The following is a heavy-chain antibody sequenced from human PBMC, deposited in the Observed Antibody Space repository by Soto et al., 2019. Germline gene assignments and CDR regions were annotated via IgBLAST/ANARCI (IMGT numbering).Heavy chain of an antibody. V-gene: IGHV4-59*08. CDR3: ARHGCSGGSCKGYFDY. D-gene: IGHD2-15*01. CDR1: GGSISSYY. J-gene: IGHJ4*02. Sequence: PSETLSLTCTVSGGSISSYYWSWIRQPPGKGLEWIGYIYYSGSTNYNPSLKSRVTISVDTSKNQFSLKLRSVTAADTAMYYCARHGCSGGSCKGYFDYWGQGTLVTVSS. CDR2: IYYSGST.